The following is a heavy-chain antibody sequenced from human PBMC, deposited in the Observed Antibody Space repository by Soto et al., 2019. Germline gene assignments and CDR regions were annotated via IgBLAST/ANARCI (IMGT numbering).Heavy chain of an antibody. CDR3: AKDLKQLENYYGMDV. V-gene: IGHV3-30*18. Sequence: LRLSCAASGFTFSSYGMHWVRQAPGKGLEWMAVISYDGSNKYYADSVKGRFTISRDNSKNTLYLQMNSLRAEDTAVYYCAKDLKQLENYYGMDVWGQGTTVTVSS. D-gene: IGHD6-6*01. J-gene: IGHJ6*02. CDR1: GFTFSSYG. CDR2: ISYDGSNK.